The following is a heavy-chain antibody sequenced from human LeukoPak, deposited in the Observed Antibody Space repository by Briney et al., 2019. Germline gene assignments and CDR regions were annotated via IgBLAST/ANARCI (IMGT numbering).Heavy chain of an antibody. CDR1: GFTFSTYA. Sequence: PGGSLRLSCAASGFTFSTYAMSWVRQAPGKGLEWVSTLSAGGGSTYFADSVKGRFTISRDNSKNTLFLQMNNLRAEDTAVYYCAKFNYYGSGSFDFWGQGTLVTVSS. CDR3: AKFNYYGSGSFDF. D-gene: IGHD3-10*01. CDR2: LSAGGGST. V-gene: IGHV3-23*01. J-gene: IGHJ4*02.